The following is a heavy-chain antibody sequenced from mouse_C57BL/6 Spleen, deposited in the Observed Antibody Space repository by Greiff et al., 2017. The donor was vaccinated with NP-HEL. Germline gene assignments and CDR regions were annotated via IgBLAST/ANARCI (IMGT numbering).Heavy chain of an antibody. J-gene: IGHJ1*03. D-gene: IGHD3-3*01. CDR2: INPNNGGT. CDR1: GYTFTDYY. CDR3: ASGGLWYFDV. V-gene: IGHV1-26*01. Sequence: VQLQQSGPELVKPGASVKISCKASGYTFTDYYMNWVKQSHGKSLEWIGDINPNNGGTSYNQKFKGKATLTVDKSSSTAYMELRSLTSEDSAVYYCASGGLWYFDVWGTGTTVTVSS.